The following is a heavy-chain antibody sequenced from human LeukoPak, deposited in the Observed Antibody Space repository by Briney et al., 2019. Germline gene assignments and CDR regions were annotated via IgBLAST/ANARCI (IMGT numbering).Heavy chain of an antibody. Sequence: GGSLRLSCAASGFTFSSYGMHWVRQAPGKGLEWVAFIRYDGSNKYYADSVKGRFTISRDNSKNTLYLQMNSLRAEDTAVYYCAKADGYNLPFDYWGQGTLVTVSS. CDR2: IRYDGSNK. V-gene: IGHV3-30*02. D-gene: IGHD5-24*01. CDR3: AKADGYNLPFDY. J-gene: IGHJ4*02. CDR1: GFTFSSYG.